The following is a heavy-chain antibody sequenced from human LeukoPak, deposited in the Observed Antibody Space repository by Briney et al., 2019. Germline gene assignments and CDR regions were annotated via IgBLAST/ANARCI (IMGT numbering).Heavy chain of an antibody. CDR2: IYYSGST. J-gene: IGHJ4*02. D-gene: IGHD3-16*02. CDR3: ARHVYDYVWGSYRQYYFDY. Sequence: SETLSLTCTVSGGSISSYYWSWIRQPPGKGLEWIGYIYYSGSTNYNPSLKSRVTISVDTSKNQFSLKLSSVTAADTAVYYCARHVYDYVWGSYRQYYFDYWGQGTLVTVSS. V-gene: IGHV4-59*08. CDR1: GGSISSYY.